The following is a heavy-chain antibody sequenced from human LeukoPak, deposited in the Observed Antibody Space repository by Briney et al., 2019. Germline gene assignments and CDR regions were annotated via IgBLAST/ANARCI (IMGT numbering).Heavy chain of an antibody. CDR3: ARLPNGWLQLGAFDI. V-gene: IGHV4-34*01. Sequence: SETLSLTRAVYGGSFSGYFWSWIRQPPGKGLEWIGEINHSGSTNYNPSLKSRVTISVDTSKNQFSLNLSSVTAADTAVYYCARLPNGWLQLGAFDIWGRGTMVTVSS. CDR2: INHSGST. J-gene: IGHJ3*02. CDR1: GGSFSGYF. D-gene: IGHD5-24*01.